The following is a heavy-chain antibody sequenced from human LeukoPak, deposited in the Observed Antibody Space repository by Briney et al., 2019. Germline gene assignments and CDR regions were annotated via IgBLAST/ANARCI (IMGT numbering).Heavy chain of an antibody. CDR3: AHRGWQWHDAFDI. CDR2: IDWDDDK. D-gene: IGHD6-19*01. CDR1: GFSLSTSGMR. V-gene: IGHV2-70*04. J-gene: IGHJ3*02. Sequence: SGPALVKPPQTLTLTCTFSGFSLSTSGMRVSWIRQPPGKALEWLARIDWDDDKFYSTSLKTRLTISKDTSKNQVVLTMTNMDPVDTATYYCAHRGWQWHDAFDIWGQGTMVTVSS.